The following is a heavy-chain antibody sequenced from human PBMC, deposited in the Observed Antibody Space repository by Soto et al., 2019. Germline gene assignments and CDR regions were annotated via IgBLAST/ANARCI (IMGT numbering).Heavy chain of an antibody. V-gene: IGHV1-46*01. CDR3: ARAGTYYYDSSGYYIFDY. D-gene: IGHD3-22*01. Sequence: ASVKVSCKASGYTFTSYYMHWVRQAPGQGLEWMGIINPSGGSTSYAQKFQGRVTMTRDTSTSTVYMELSSLRSEDTAVYYCARAGTYYYDSSGYYIFDYWGQGTLVTVSS. CDR1: GYTFTSYY. J-gene: IGHJ4*02. CDR2: INPSGGST.